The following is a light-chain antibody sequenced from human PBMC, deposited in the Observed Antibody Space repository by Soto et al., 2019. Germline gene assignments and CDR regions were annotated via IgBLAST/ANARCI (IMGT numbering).Light chain of an antibody. Sequence: EIVMTQSPATLSVSPGERATLSCRASQSVSSNLAWYQQKPGQAPRLLIYGASTRATGIPARFSGSGSGTEFTLTISSLQSEDFAVYYCQQYNNWPQWKFGTATKVDIK. CDR3: QQYNNWPQWK. J-gene: IGKJ1*01. CDR1: QSVSSN. CDR2: GAS. V-gene: IGKV3-15*01.